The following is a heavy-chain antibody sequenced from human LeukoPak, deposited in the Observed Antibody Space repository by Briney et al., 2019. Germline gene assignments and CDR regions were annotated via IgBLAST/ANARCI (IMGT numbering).Heavy chain of an antibody. CDR3: AREEWYVDL. J-gene: IGHJ2*01. Sequence: SETLSLTCAVYGGSLTDYYWAWIRQPPGKGLEWIGEINHSGSTNYSPSLKSRVTISLDTSNNPFFLKLNSVTAADTAVYYCAREEWYVDLWGRGTLVAAS. CDR2: INHSGST. V-gene: IGHV4-34*01. CDR1: GGSLTDYY.